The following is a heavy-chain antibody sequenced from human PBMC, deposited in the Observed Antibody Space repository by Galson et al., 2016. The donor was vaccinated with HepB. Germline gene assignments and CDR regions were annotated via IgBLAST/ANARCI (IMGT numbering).Heavy chain of an antibody. CDR1: GFTFNTYA. D-gene: IGHD1/OR15-1a*01. Sequence: SLRLSCAASGFTFNTYAMHWVRQAPGKGLEWVAVVSFDGGKIFYADSVKGRFTISRDNSKNTVYLQMDSLRTDDTAMYYCARASNWNTDPWGYWGQGTLATVPS. CDR3: ARASNWNTDPWGY. J-gene: IGHJ4*02. CDR2: VSFDGGKI. V-gene: IGHV3-30-3*01.